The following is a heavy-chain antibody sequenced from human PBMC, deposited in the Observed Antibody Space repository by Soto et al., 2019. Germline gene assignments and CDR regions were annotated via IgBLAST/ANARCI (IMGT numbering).Heavy chain of an antibody. Sequence: QVQLVQSGAEVKKPGASVKVSCKASGYTFTSYGISWVRQAPGQGLEWMGWISAYNGNTNYAQKLQGRVTMTTDTTNNSAYMEPGSLRSDDTAVYYCAGDGYVSSGYLFVIRLLGRMVTVSS. D-gene: IGHD3-22*01. CDR2: ISAYNGNT. CDR3: AGDGYVSSGYLFVI. J-gene: IGHJ3*02. V-gene: IGHV1-18*04. CDR1: GYTFTSYG.